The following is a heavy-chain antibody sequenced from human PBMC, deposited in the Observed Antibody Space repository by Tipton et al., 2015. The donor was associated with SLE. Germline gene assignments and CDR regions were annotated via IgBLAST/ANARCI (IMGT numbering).Heavy chain of an antibody. CDR3: AQAHPGAVFWFDP. D-gene: IGHD1-26*01. Sequence: TLSLTCAVYGGSFSGYYWSWIRQPPGKGLEWVGESHQSGTTNYHPSFKSRVTISVDTSKNQFSLKLKSVSAADTAVYFCAQAHPGAVFWFDPWGQGTLVTVSS. CDR1: GGSFSGYY. J-gene: IGHJ5*02. CDR2: SHQSGTT. V-gene: IGHV4-34*09.